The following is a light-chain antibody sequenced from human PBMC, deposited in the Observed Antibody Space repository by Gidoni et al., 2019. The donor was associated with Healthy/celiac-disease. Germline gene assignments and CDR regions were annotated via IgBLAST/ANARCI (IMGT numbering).Light chain of an antibody. CDR3: HQRSNWFLT. V-gene: IGKV3-11*01. CDR2: YAS. Sequence: EIVLTQSPATLSLSPGERATLYCRASQSVSSYLACYQQKPGQAPRLLISYASYSATGIPARFSGSGSWTDFTLTISSLEPEDFAVYYCHQRSNWFLTFGGGTKVEIK. J-gene: IGKJ4*01. CDR1: QSVSSY.